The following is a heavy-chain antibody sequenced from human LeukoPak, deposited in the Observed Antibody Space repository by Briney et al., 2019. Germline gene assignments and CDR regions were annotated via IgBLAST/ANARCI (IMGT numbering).Heavy chain of an antibody. V-gene: IGHV3-23*01. J-gene: IGHJ5*02. CDR1: GFTFSSYA. D-gene: IGHD6-13*01. Sequence: GGSLRLSCAASGFTFSSYAMSWVRQAPGKGLEWVSAISGSGGGTYYADSVTGRFTISRDNSKNTLYLQMNSLRAEDTAVYYCAKGSWHNWFDPWGQGTLVTVSS. CDR2: ISGSGGGT. CDR3: AKGSWHNWFDP.